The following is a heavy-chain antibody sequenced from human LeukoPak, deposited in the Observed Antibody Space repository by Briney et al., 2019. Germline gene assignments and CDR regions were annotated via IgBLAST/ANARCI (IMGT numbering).Heavy chain of an antibody. V-gene: IGHV3-30*02. CDR3: ATDGLGTSFPYYFES. CDR2: IGSDGSKQ. Sequence: GGSLRLSCAASGFFFTSSGMNWVRQAPGKGLEWVTFIGSDGSKQYYADSVKGRFSISRDNSRNTVSLQMNSLRLEDTAVYYCATDGLGTSFPYYFESWGQGTLVTVSS. J-gene: IGHJ4*02. D-gene: IGHD3-10*01. CDR1: GFFFTSSG.